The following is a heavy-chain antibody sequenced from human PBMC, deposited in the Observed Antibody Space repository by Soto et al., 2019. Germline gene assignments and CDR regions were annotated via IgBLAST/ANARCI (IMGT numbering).Heavy chain of an antibody. D-gene: IGHD1-26*01. Sequence: SETLSLTCTVSGGSISSYYWSWIRQPPGKGLEWIGYIYYSGSTNYNPSLKSRVTISVDTSKNQFSLKLSSVTAADTAVYYCARESGRAVGATTSVFDYWGQGTLVTVSS. CDR2: IYYSGST. CDR1: GGSISSYY. V-gene: IGHV4-59*01. CDR3: ARESGRAVGATTSVFDY. J-gene: IGHJ4*02.